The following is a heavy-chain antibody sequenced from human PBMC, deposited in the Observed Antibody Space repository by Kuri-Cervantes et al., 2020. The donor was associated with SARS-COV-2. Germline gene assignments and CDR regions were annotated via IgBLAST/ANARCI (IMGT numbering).Heavy chain of an antibody. J-gene: IGHJ3*02. V-gene: IGHV3-64*01. CDR2: ISSNGGST. CDR1: GFTFSNAW. CDR3: ARSVVPCAFDI. D-gene: IGHD2-15*01. Sequence: GESLKISCAASGFTFSNAWMSWVRQAPGKGLEYVSAISSNGGSTYYANSVKGRFTISRDNSKNTLYLQMGSLRAEDMAVYYCARSVVPCAFDIWGQGTMVTVSS.